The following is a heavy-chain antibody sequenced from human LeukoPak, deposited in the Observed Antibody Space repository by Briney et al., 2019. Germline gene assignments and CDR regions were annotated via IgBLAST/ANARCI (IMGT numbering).Heavy chain of an antibody. J-gene: IGHJ4*02. CDR1: GFTFSSYW. CDR3: ARDYYDSSGYPYFDY. D-gene: IGHD3-22*01. CDR2: MKQDGSEK. V-gene: IGHV3-7*01. Sequence: PGGSLRLSCAASGFTFSSYWMSWVRQAPGKGLEWVANMKQDGSEKYYVDSVKGRFTISRDNAKNSLYLQMNSLRAEDTAVYYCARDYYDSSGYPYFDYWGQGTLVTVSS.